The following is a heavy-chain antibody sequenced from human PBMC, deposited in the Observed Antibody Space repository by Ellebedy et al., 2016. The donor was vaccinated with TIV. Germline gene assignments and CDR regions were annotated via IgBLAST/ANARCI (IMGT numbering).Heavy chain of an antibody. J-gene: IGHJ4*02. V-gene: IGHV3-30*18. Sequence: GGSLRLSCEASGFTLSDNWMTWVRQVPGKGLEWVAVISYDGSNKYYADSVKGRFTISRDNSKNTLYLQMNSLRAEDTAVYYCAKEGAGDSSSGHFDYWGQGTLVTVSS. D-gene: IGHD6-6*01. CDR2: ISYDGSNK. CDR1: GFTLSDNW. CDR3: AKEGAGDSSSGHFDY.